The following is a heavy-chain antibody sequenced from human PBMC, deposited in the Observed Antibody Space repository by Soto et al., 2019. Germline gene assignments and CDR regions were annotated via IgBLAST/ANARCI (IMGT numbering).Heavy chain of an antibody. J-gene: IGHJ4*02. Sequence: PWGSLRLSCAASGFPFISYVIIFFRHSPLKWLEWVSGISGGGSNTFYADYVKGRFTISRDNSKNTLLLQMNSLGAEDTAVYYCAKDSNKYSSSLRGRYFDYWGQGIGVTVSS. D-gene: IGHD4-4*01. CDR3: AKDSNKYSSSLRGRYFDY. CDR2: ISGGGSNT. V-gene: IGHV3-23*01. CDR1: GFPFISYV.